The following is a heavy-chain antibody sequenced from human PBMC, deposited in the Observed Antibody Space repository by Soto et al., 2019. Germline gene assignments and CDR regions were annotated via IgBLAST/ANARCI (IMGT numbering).Heavy chain of an antibody. CDR2: IYPGDSDT. Sequence: GESLKISCQGSGYTFTDYWVAWVRQMPGKGLELMGIIYPGDSDTRYSASFQGQVTLSADKSINTVYLKWGSLKASDTAMYYCAKPSVGLHHEYWGDGTLDPDSS. D-gene: IGHD1-26*01. CDR1: GYTFTDYW. V-gene: IGHV5-51*01. J-gene: IGHJ4*01. CDR3: AKPSVGLHHEY.